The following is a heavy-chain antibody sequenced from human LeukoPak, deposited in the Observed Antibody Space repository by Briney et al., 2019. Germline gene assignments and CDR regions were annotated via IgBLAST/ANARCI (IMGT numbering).Heavy chain of an antibody. Sequence: GGSLRLSCEASGFIFSSYSMNWVRQAPGKGLEWVAFIRYDGSNKYYADSVKGRFTISRDNAKNSLYLQMNSLRAEDTAVYYCARDRPAVAGKRIDYWGQGTLVTVSS. V-gene: IGHV3-30*02. CDR2: IRYDGSNK. CDR3: ARDRPAVAGKRIDY. J-gene: IGHJ4*02. CDR1: GFIFSSYS. D-gene: IGHD6-19*01.